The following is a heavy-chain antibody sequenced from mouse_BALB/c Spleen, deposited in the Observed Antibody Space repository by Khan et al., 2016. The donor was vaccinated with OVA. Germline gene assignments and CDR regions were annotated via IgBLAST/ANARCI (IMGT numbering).Heavy chain of an antibody. CDR3: ARGRGNSRFAY. Sequence: QVQLQQSGAELVRPGVSVKISCKGSGYTFTDFAMHWVKQSHAKSLEWIGVISTYYGDADYNQKFKGKATMTVDKSSSTAYMELARLTSEDSAIYYCARGRGNSRFAYLGQGTLVTVSA. D-gene: IGHD2-1*01. CDR1: GYTFTDFA. V-gene: IGHV1S137*01. J-gene: IGHJ3*01. CDR2: ISTYYGDA.